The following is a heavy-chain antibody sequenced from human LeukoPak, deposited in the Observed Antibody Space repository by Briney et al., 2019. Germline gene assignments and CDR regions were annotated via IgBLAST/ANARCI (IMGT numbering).Heavy chain of an antibody. V-gene: IGHV4-34*01. CDR1: GGSFSGYY. J-gene: IGHJ4*02. D-gene: IGHD3-3*01. CDR3: ARRGTHTIFGVVIRYYFDY. Sequence: SETLSLTCAVYGGSFSGYYWNWIRQPPGKGLEWIGEINHSGSTNYNPSLKSRVTISVDTSKNQFSPKLSSVTAADTAVYYCARRGTHTIFGVVIRYYFDYWGQGTLVTVSS. CDR2: INHSGST.